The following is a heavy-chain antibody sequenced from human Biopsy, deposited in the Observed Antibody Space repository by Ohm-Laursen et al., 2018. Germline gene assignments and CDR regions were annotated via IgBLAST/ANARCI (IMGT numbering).Heavy chain of an antibody. CDR1: GGSFSGYY. V-gene: IGHV4-34*01. J-gene: IGHJ5*02. CDR2: INDSGRT. D-gene: IGHD3-10*01. CDR3: ARGTNYYGSGRNRHWFDP. Sequence: SDTLSLTCGVYGGSFSGYYCSWIRQPPGKGLEWIGEINDSGRTNYNPSLRSRVIFSVDTSKNQFSLKLSSVTAADTAVYYCARGTNYYGSGRNRHWFDPWGQGTQVTVSS.